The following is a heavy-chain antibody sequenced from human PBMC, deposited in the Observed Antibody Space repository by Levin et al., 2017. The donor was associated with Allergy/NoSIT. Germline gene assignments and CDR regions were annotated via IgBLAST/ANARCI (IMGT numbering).Heavy chain of an antibody. D-gene: IGHD3-16*01. CDR1: GFSLTTTGGG. V-gene: IGHV2-5*02. J-gene: IGHJ4*02. CDR3: ARRRGGYDLNSGSYDY. Sequence: GSGPTLVKPTQTLTLTCTYSGFSLTTTGGGVGWIRQTPGKAPEWLAVIYRDNDKRYSPSLRTRLTIIKDASKNQVALTMIDMLLVDTGTYCRARRRGGYDLNSGSYDYWGPGSLVTV. CDR2: IYRDNDK.